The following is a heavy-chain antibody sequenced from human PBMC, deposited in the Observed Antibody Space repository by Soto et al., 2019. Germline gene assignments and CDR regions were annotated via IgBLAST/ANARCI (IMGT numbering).Heavy chain of an antibody. V-gene: IGHV3-11*05. CDR2: ISSSGIYT. Sequence: QVQLVESGGGLVKPEGSLRLSCAASGFTFSDYYMNWLRHVPGKGMEWICYISSSGIYTNYADSVKGRFTISRENANNSLYLQMNSLRDDDTAIYYCARGRQSSGWVDSWGQGTPVTVSS. CDR1: GFTFSDYY. CDR3: ARGRQSSGWVDS. D-gene: IGHD6-19*01. J-gene: IGHJ4*02.